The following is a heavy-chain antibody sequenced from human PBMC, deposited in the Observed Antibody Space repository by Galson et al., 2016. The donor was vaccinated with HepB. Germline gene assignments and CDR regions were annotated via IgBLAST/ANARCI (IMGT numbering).Heavy chain of an antibody. D-gene: IGHD2-8*01. V-gene: IGHV4-59*01. Sequence: SETLSLTCIVSGASMRTYYWSWIRQPPGKGLECIGFISYRGYTSYDPSLKSRVTISIDTSKNQVSLRLNSATAADPAFYYCVRGSNPHGGMHFDSWDQGTQVTVSS. CDR3: VRGSNPHGGMHFDS. CDR2: ISYRGYT. CDR1: GASMRTYY. J-gene: IGHJ4*02.